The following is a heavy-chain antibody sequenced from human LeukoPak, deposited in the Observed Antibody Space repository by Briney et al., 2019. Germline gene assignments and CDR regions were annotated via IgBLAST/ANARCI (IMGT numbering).Heavy chain of an antibody. CDR2: INHSGST. V-gene: IGHV4-34*01. J-gene: IGHJ6*02. Sequence: SETLSLTCAVYGGSFSGYYWSWIRQPPGKGLEWIGEINHSGSTNYNPSLKSRVTISVDTSKNQFSLKLSSVAAADTAVYYCASYTWIHDRSVWGQGTTVTVSS. CDR3: ASYTWIHDRSV. D-gene: IGHD5-18*01. CDR1: GGSFSGYY.